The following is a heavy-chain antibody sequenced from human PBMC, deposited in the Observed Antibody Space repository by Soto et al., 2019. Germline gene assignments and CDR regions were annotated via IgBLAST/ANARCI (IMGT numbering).Heavy chain of an antibody. CDR1: GFSLSTSGEG. J-gene: IGHJ3*02. Sequence: QITLQESAPVLVRPAKTLTLTCTYSGFSLSTSGEGVGWVRQSPGKALEWLAVIYWDDDKRYMPSLQNRLTISKDTSRNQVVLAMAHMLPMDTGTYYCARRLRQSCNSWDSGAFDIWGHGTVVAVS. CDR3: ARRLRQSCNSWDSGAFDI. D-gene: IGHD2-15*01. CDR2: IYWDDDK. V-gene: IGHV2-5*02.